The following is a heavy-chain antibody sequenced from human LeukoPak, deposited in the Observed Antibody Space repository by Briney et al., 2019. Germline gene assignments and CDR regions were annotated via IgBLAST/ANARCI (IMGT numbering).Heavy chain of an antibody. D-gene: IGHD3-22*01. Sequence: PSETLSLTCTVSGGSISSYYWSWIRQPPGKGLEWIGYIYYSGSTNYNPSLKSRVTISVDTSKNQFSLKLSSVTAADTAVYYCARQAYYYDSSGYYYGDGAFDIWGQGTMVTVSS. CDR2: IYYSGST. CDR1: GGSISSYY. CDR3: ARQAYYYDSSGYYYGDGAFDI. V-gene: IGHV4-59*08. J-gene: IGHJ3*02.